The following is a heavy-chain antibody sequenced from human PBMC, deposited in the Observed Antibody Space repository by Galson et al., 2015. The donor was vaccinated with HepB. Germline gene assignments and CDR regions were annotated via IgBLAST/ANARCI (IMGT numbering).Heavy chain of an antibody. J-gene: IGHJ5*02. Sequence: SLRLSCAASGFTFSSYGMHWVRQAPGKGLEWVAVISYDGSNKYYADSVKGRFTISRDNSKNTLYLQMNSLRAEDTAVYYCANHYDFWSGYLNWFDPWGQGTLVTVSS. V-gene: IGHV3-30*18. CDR3: ANHYDFWSGYLNWFDP. CDR1: GFTFSSYG. CDR2: ISYDGSNK. D-gene: IGHD3-3*01.